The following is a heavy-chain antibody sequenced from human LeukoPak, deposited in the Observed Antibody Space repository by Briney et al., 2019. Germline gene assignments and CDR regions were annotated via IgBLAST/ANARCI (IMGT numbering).Heavy chain of an antibody. D-gene: IGHD6-19*01. J-gene: IGHJ4*02. CDR3: ARAGYSSGWYPSGVDY. V-gene: IGHV3-21*01. CDR1: GFTFSSYS. CDR2: ISSSSSYI. Sequence: GGSLRLSCAASGFTFSSYSMNWVRQAPGKGLEWVSSISSSSSYIYYADSVKGRFTISRDNAKNSLYLQMNSLRAEDTAVYYCARAGYSSGWYPSGVDYWGQGTLVTVSS.